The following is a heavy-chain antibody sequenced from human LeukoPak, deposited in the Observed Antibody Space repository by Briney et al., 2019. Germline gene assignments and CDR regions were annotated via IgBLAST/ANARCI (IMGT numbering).Heavy chain of an antibody. CDR1: GFTFSSYS. J-gene: IGHJ6*03. CDR2: ISSSSSTI. CDR3: ARVVAAAVSEEGSYYYYYYMDV. Sequence: GGSLRLSCAASGFTFSSYSMNWVRQAPGKGLEWVSYISSSSSTIYYADSVKGRFTISRDNAKNSLYLQMNSLRAEDTAVYYCARVVAAAVSEEGSYYYYYYMDVWGKGTTVTVSS. V-gene: IGHV3-48*01. D-gene: IGHD6-13*01.